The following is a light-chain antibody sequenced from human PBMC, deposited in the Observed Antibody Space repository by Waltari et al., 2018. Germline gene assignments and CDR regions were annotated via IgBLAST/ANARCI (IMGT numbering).Light chain of an antibody. J-gene: IGKJ1*01. CDR3: QQYYRSRT. Sequence: EIVMTQSPDSLAVSRGERATINCKSSQSILSNSNDKNSLAWYQQKPGQPPKLLIYRASTRESGVPDRFSGSGSGTDFTLTISSLQAEDLAVYYCQQYYRSRTFGQGTKVEIK. CDR1: QSILSNSNDKNS. CDR2: RAS. V-gene: IGKV4-1*01.